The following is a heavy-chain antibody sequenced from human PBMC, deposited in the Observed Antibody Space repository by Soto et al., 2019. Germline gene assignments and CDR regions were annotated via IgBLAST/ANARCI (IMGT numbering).Heavy chain of an antibody. CDR2: ISYDGSNK. CDR3: ATYLHLQEWLINYYYYCMDL. V-gene: IGHV3-30-3*01. Sequence: QVQLVESGGGVVQPGRSLRLSCAASGFTFSSYAMHWVRQAPGKGLEWVAVISYDGSNKYYADSVKGRFTISRDNSKNTLYLQMNSLRAEDTAVYYCATYLHLQEWLINYYYYCMDLWGQGTTVTVSS. D-gene: IGHD6-19*01. J-gene: IGHJ6*02. CDR1: GFTFSSYA.